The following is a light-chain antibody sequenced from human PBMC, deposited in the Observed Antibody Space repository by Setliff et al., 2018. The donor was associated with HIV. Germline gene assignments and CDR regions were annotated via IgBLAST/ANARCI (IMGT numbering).Light chain of an antibody. CDR2: EVS. V-gene: IGLV2-14*01. J-gene: IGLJ2*01. CDR3: SSYTRTTSL. CDR1: SSDVGGHNY. Sequence: QSVLTQPASVSGSLGYSITISCSGTSSDVGGHNYVSWYQQHPGKAPKLIIYEVSNRPSGVPNRFSGSKSGNTASLTISGLQAEDEADYFCSSYTRTTSLFGGGTKVTVL.